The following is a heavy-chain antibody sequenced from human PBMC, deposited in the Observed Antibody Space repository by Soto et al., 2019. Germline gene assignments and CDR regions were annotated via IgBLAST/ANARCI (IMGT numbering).Heavy chain of an antibody. CDR2: IWYDGSNK. V-gene: IGHV3-33*01. Sequence: QVQLVESGGGVVQPGRSLRLSCAASGFTFSSYGMHWVRQAPGKGLEWVAVIWYDGSNKYYADSVKGRFTISRDNSKNTLYLQMNSLRAEDTAVYYCARDSHCTNGVCYKTGAFDIWGQGTMVTVSS. J-gene: IGHJ3*02. D-gene: IGHD2-8*01. CDR3: ARDSHCTNGVCYKTGAFDI. CDR1: GFTFSSYG.